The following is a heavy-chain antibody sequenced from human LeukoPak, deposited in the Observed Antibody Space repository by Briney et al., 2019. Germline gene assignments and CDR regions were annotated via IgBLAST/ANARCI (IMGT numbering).Heavy chain of an antibody. J-gene: IGHJ3*02. CDR3: AREDSYRGSRYDVFDI. V-gene: IGHV4-39*07. CDR2: VFYSGST. CDR1: GDSISSSGYY. Sequence: SETLSLTCTVSGDSISSSGYYWGWIRQPPGKGLEWIGSVFYSGSTYYNPSLKSRVTVLVGKSKNQFSLRLSSVIAADTAVYYCAREDSYRGSRYDVFDIWGQGTMVTVSS. D-gene: IGHD3-10*01.